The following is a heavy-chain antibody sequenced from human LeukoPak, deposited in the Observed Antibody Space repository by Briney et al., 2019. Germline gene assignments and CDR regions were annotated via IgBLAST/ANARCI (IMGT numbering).Heavy chain of an antibody. CDR1: GGTFSSYA. CDR2: IIPIFGTA. V-gene: IGHV1-69*01. Sequence: SVKVSCKASGGTFSSYAISWVRQAPGQGLEWMGGIIPIFGTANYAQKFQGRVTITADESTSTAYMELSNLRSEDTAVYYCARDWSIVVVPAAGYYYGMDVWGQGTTVTVSS. J-gene: IGHJ6*02. D-gene: IGHD2-2*01. CDR3: ARDWSIVVVPAAGYYYGMDV.